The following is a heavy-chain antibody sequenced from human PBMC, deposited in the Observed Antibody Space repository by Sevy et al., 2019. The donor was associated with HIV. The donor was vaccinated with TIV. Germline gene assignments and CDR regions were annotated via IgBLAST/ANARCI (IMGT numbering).Heavy chain of an antibody. Sequence: GSLRLSCAASGFTFSNYAMHWVRQAPGKGLEWVAFISYDGRNKYYADSVEGRFTISRDSSKSTLYLQMNSLRAEDTAVYFCAKDRYGDIAFGDYWGQGSLVTVSS. V-gene: IGHV3-30*04. CDR1: GFTFSNYA. J-gene: IGHJ4*02. D-gene: IGHD4-17*01. CDR3: AKDRYGDIAFGDY. CDR2: ISYDGRNK.